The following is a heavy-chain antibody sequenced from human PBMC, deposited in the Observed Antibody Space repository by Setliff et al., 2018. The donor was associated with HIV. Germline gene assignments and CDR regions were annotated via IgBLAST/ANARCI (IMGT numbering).Heavy chain of an antibody. D-gene: IGHD3-10*01. J-gene: IGHJ4*02. CDR1: GGSINSGHYY. V-gene: IGHV4-31*03. Sequence: SENLSLTCSVSGGSINSGHYYWSWIRHHPGKGLEWIGYIYYTGSTYFNPSLKSRLTLSIDTSKNQFSLKLSSVTAADTAVYYCARDRYAGEIDYWGQGTLVTVSS. CDR2: IYYTGST. CDR3: ARDRYAGEIDY.